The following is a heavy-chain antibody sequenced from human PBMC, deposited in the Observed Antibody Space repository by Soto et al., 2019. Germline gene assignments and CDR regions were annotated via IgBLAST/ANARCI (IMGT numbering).Heavy chain of an antibody. Sequence: QVKLVQSGAEVKKPGSSVKVSCKAYGGTFSSYAISWVRQAHGQGLEWMGGIIPIFGTANYAQKFQGRVTMTADDSTRTAYMELSSLRSEDTAVYYCARATDTAMDHYYYYGMDVWGQGTTVTVSS. J-gene: IGHJ6*02. CDR1: GGTFSSYA. CDR3: ARATDTAMDHYYYYGMDV. V-gene: IGHV1-69*01. D-gene: IGHD5-18*01. CDR2: IIPIFGTA.